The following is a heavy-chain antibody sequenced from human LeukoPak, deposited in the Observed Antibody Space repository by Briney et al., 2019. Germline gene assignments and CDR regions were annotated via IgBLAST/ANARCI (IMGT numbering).Heavy chain of an antibody. Sequence: SETLSLTCAVYGGSFSGYYWSWIRQPPGKGLEWIGEINHSGSTNYNPSLKSRVTISVDTSKNQFSLKMSSVTAADTAVYYCARGVVVTTRSHFDIWGQGTMVTVSS. CDR3: ARGVVVTTRSHFDI. D-gene: IGHD2-15*01. V-gene: IGHV4-34*01. CDR2: INHSGST. J-gene: IGHJ3*02. CDR1: GGSFSGYY.